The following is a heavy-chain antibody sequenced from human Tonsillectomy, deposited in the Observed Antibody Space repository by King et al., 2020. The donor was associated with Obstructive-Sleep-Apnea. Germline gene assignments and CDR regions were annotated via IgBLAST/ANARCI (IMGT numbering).Heavy chain of an antibody. CDR3: AREGATHTKWFDP. Sequence: QLQESGPGLVKPSDTLSLTCTVSGGSISSSSYYWGWIRQPPGKGLEGIGSIYYSGRTYYNSSLKSRVTISLDTSKIQFSLKLTSVTAPAPAVYYCAREGATHTKWFDPWGQGSRVTASS. CDR2: IYYSGRT. CDR1: GGSISSSSYY. D-gene: IGHD1-1*01. V-gene: IGHV4-39*07. J-gene: IGHJ5*02.